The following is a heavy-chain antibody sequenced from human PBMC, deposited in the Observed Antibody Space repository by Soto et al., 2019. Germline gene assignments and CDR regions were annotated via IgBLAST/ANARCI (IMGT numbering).Heavy chain of an antibody. D-gene: IGHD1-26*01. V-gene: IGHV3-23*01. J-gene: IGHJ4*02. CDR3: AKDLRPDGRYDLDY. CDR2: MVGDGSSS. Sequence: EVQLLESGGVLAQPGGSLRLACAASGFIFRTYAMNWVRQAPVRGLEWVSVMVGDGSSSDYADSVRGRFTISRDNSKNTLYLQINSLRAEDTAVYYCAKDLRPDGRYDLDYWGQGTLVTVSS. CDR1: GFIFRTYA.